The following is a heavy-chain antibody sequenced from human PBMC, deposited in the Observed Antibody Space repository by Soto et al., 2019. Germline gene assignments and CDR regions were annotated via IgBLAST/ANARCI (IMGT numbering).Heavy chain of an antibody. CDR3: ARNGGLYYYYGMDV. V-gene: IGHV1-18*01. Sequence: ASLKVSCKASGYTFTSYGISWVRQAPGQGLEWMGWISAYNGNTNYAQKLQGRVTMTTDTSTSTAYMELRSLRSDDTAVYYCARNGGLYYYYGMDVWGQGTTVTVSS. J-gene: IGHJ6*02. CDR1: GYTFTSYG. CDR2: ISAYNGNT. D-gene: IGHD3-10*01.